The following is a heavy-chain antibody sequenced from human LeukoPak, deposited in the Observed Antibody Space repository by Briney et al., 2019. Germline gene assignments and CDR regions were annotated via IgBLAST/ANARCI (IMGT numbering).Heavy chain of an antibody. CDR2: VFGGDTT. J-gene: IGHJ3*01. CDR3: TPFVALRAFDV. Sequence: PGGSLRLSWAASGSSGTTNYMSWARHAPGGGLEFVSIVFGGDTTVYADSVKGRFTIPRDTSKNTLFRQRKTLTVEAPAGYYCTPFVALRAFDVWGQGTIATDS. CDR1: GSSGTTNY. V-gene: IGHV3-66*01. D-gene: IGHD2-8*01.